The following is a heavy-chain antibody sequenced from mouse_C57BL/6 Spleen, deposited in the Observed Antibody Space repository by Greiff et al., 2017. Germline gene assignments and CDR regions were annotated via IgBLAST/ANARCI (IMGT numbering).Heavy chain of an antibody. V-gene: IGHV1-74*01. J-gene: IGHJ4*01. Sequence: QVQLKEPGAELVKPGASVKVSCKASGYTFTSYWMHWVKQRPGQGLEWIGRIHPSDSDTNYNQKFKGKATLTVDKSSSTAYMQLSSLTSEDSAVYYCAISYGSSYGYYAMDYWGQGTSVTVSS. CDR2: IHPSDSDT. CDR1: GYTFTSYW. CDR3: AISYGSSYGYYAMDY. D-gene: IGHD1-1*01.